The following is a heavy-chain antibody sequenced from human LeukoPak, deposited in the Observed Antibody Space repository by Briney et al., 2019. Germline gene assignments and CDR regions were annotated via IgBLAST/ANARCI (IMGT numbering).Heavy chain of an antibody. D-gene: IGHD3-10*01. CDR3: ATYGSGSGTFFDS. V-gene: IGHV3-11*04. Sequence: GGSLRLSCAASGYVFSDYYMSWIRQAPEKGLEWLSYIGHSGSTIYYADSVKGRFTISRDNAKNSLYLQMNSLRAEDTALYYCATYGSGSGTFFDSWGQGTLVTVSS. CDR1: GYVFSDYY. CDR2: IGHSGSTI. J-gene: IGHJ4*01.